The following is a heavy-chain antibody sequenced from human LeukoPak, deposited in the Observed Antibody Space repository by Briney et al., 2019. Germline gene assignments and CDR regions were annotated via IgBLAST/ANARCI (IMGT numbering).Heavy chain of an antibody. CDR1: GGTFSGYA. CDR2: IIPIFGTA. Sequence: ASVTVSCKASGGTFSGYAISWVRQAPGQGLEWMGGIIPIFGTANYAQKFQGRVTITADESTSTAYMELSSLRSEDTAVYYCATALPAAGDYYYGMDVWGQGTTVTVSS. J-gene: IGHJ6*02. CDR3: ATALPAAGDYYYGMDV. D-gene: IGHD2-2*01. V-gene: IGHV1-69*13.